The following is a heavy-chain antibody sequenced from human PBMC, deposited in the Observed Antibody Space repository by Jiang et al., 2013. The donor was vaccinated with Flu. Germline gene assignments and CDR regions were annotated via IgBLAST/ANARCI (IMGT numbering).Heavy chain of an antibody. CDR1: GGTFSSYA. J-gene: IGHJ3*02. D-gene: IGHD3-22*01. CDR2: IIPILGIA. V-gene: IGHV1-69*04. CDR3: ARGFGYYDSSENI. Sequence: GAEVKKPGSSVKVSCKASGGTFSSYAISWVRQAPGQGLEWMGRIIPILGIANYAQKFQGRVTITADKSTSTAYMELSSLRSEDTAVYYCARGFGYYDSSENIWGQGDNGHRLF.